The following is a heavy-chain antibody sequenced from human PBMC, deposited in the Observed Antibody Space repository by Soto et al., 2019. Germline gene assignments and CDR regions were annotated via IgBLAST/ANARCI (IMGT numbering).Heavy chain of an antibody. D-gene: IGHD5-12*01. V-gene: IGHV4-34*01. CDR3: ARGQEGVVATH. Sequence: QVQLQQWGEGLLKPSETLSLNCAVTGGSLRGYYWIWIRQPPGKGLEWIGEVKDGGHTNYSPSLRGRVTISSDTYNNQFSLMLNSVTAADTGVYYCARGQEGVVATHWDQGSLVTVSS. CDR1: GGSLRGYY. CDR2: VKDGGHT. J-gene: IGHJ4*02.